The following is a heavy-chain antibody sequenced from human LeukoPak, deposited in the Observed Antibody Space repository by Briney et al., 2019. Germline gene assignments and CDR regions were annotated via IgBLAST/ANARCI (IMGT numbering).Heavy chain of an antibody. J-gene: IGHJ4*02. CDR2: INHSGST. CDR3: ARVSGWFFDY. Sequence: SETLSLTCAVYGGSLSGYYWSWIRQPPGKGLEWIGEINHSGSTNYNPSLKSRVTISVDTSKNQFSLKLSSVTAADTAVYYCARVSGWFFDYWGQGTLVTVSS. D-gene: IGHD6-19*01. V-gene: IGHV4-34*01. CDR1: GGSLSGYY.